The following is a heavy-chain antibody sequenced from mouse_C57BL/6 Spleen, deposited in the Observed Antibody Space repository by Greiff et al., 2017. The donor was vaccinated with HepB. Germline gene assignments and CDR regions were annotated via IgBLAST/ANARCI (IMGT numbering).Heavy chain of an antibody. Sequence: QVQLKQSGAELVRPGASVTLSCKASGYTFTDYEMHWVKQTPVHGLEWIGAIDPETGGTAYNQKFKGKAILTADKSSSTAYMELRSLTSEDSAVYYCTRSGGYYYGSSYFDYWGQGTTLTVSS. CDR2: IDPETGGT. J-gene: IGHJ2*01. V-gene: IGHV1-15*01. CDR1: GYTFTDYE. CDR3: TRSGGYYYGSSYFDY. D-gene: IGHD1-1*01.